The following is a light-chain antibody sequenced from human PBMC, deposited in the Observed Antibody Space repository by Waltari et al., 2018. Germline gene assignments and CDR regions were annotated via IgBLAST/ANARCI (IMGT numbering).Light chain of an antibody. CDR3: QQYNIYWT. CDR1: QSISGW. CDR2: KSS. Sequence: DIQMTQSPSTLSPSVGDRVTIPCRASQSISGWLAWYQQKPGKDPKLLIYKSSSLESGVPSRFSGSGSGTEFTLTISSLQPDDFATYYCQQYNIYWTFGQGTKVEIK. J-gene: IGKJ1*01. V-gene: IGKV1-5*03.